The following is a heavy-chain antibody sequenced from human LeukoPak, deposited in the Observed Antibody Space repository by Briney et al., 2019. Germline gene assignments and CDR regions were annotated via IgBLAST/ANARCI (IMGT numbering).Heavy chain of an antibody. D-gene: IGHD3-22*01. CDR3: AMHSYYYDSSGFDY. CDR1: GFTFSSYG. J-gene: IGHJ4*02. Sequence: GGSLRLSCAASGFTFSSYGMHWVRQAPGKGLEWVAVISYDGSNKYYADSVKGRFTISRDNSKNTLYLQMNSLRAEDTAVYYCAMHSYYYDSSGFDYWGQGTLVTVSS. CDR2: ISYDGSNK. V-gene: IGHV3-30*03.